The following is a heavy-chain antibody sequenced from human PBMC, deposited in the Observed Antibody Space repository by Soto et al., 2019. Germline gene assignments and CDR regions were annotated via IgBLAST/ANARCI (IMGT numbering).Heavy chain of an antibody. Sequence: HPGGSLRLSCSASGFTFSSYAMHWVRQAPGKGLEYVSAISSNGGSTYYADSVKGRFTISRDNSKNTLYLQMSSLRAEDTAVYYSVKARKGYCSGGSCYSVPYYYYYGMDVWGQGTTVTVSS. CDR1: GFTFSSYA. J-gene: IGHJ6*02. CDR2: ISSNGGST. D-gene: IGHD2-15*01. V-gene: IGHV3-64D*08. CDR3: VKARKGYCSGGSCYSVPYYYYYGMDV.